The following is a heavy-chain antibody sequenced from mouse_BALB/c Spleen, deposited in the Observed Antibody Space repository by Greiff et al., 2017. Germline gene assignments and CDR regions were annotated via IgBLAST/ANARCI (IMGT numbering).Heavy chain of an antibody. D-gene: IGHD4-1*01. Sequence: EVMLVESGGGLVKPGGSLKLSCAASGFTFSSYAMSWVRQTPEKRLEWVASISSGGSTYYPDSVKGRFTISRDNARNILYLQMSSLRSEDTAMYYCARWEVSYFDYWGQGTTLTVSS. CDR2: ISSGGST. CDR1: GFTFSSYA. J-gene: IGHJ2*01. CDR3: ARWEVSYFDY. V-gene: IGHV5-6-5*01.